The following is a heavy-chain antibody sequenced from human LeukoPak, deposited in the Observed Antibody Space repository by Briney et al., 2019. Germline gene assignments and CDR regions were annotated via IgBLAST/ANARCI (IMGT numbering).Heavy chain of an antibody. CDR3: ARPLGEYQLLYPDY. CDR1: GFTFSDYY. Sequence: GGSRRLSCAASGFTFSDYYMHWIRQAPGKGLEWVSSITSSGNTIYYADSVKGRFTISRDNAKSSLYLQMNSLRAEDTAVYYCARPLGEYQLLYPDYWGQGTLVTVSS. D-gene: IGHD2-2*02. CDR2: ITSSGNTI. V-gene: IGHV3-11*01. J-gene: IGHJ4*02.